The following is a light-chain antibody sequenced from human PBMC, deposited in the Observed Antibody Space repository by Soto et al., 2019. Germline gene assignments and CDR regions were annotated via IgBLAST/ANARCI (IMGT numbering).Light chain of an antibody. CDR1: SSDVGGYNY. Sequence: QSALTQPPSASGSPGQSVAISCTGTSSDVGGYNYVSWYQQHPGKAPKLMIYEVTKRPSGVPDRFSGSKSGSTASLTVSGLQPEDEADYYCCSYAGSYTFVVFGGGTKLTVL. CDR3: CSYAGSYTFVV. CDR2: EVT. V-gene: IGLV2-8*01. J-gene: IGLJ2*01.